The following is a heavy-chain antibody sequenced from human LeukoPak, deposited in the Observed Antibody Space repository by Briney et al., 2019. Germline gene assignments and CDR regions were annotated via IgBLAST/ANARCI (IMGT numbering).Heavy chain of an antibody. CDR2: ISYDGSNK. Sequence: GGSLRLSCAASGFTFSSYGMHWVRQAPGKGLEWVAVISYDGSNKYYADSVKGRFTISRDNSKNTLYLQMNSLGAEDTAVYYCAKDRSGYYDFWSGYYGTYGMDVWGQGTTVTVSS. CDR3: AKDRSGYYDFWSGYYGTYGMDV. D-gene: IGHD3-3*01. J-gene: IGHJ6*02. V-gene: IGHV3-30*18. CDR1: GFTFSSYG.